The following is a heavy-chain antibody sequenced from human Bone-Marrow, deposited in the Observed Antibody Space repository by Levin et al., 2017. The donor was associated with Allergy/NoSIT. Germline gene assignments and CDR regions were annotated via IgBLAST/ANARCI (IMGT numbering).Heavy chain of an antibody. CDR3: ARHVYYYGSGSYRYYYYYYMDV. Sequence: RSSETLSLTCTVSGGSISSSSYYWGWIRQPPGKGLEWIGSIYYSGSTYYNPSLRSRVTISVDTSKNQFSLKLSSVTAADTAVYYCARHVYYYGSGSYRYYYYYYMDVWGKGTTVTVSS. V-gene: IGHV4-39*01. J-gene: IGHJ6*03. D-gene: IGHD3-10*01. CDR2: IYYSGST. CDR1: GGSISSSSYY.